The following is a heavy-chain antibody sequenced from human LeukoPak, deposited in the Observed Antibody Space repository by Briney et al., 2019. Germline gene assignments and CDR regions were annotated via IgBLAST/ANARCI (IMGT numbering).Heavy chain of an antibody. D-gene: IGHD4-17*01. CDR2: IYYSGST. CDR1: GGSISSGGYY. Sequence: SETLSLTCTVSGGSISSGGYYWSWIRQHPGKGLEWIGYIYYSGSTYYNPSPKSRVTISVDTSKNQFSLKLSSVTAADTAVYYCARVGYGDYVVDYWGQGTLVTVSS. CDR3: ARVGYGDYVVDY. V-gene: IGHV4-31*03. J-gene: IGHJ4*02.